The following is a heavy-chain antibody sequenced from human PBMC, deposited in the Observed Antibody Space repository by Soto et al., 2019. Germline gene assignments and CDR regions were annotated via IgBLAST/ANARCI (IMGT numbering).Heavy chain of an antibody. V-gene: IGHV3-53*01. Sequence: GASLRPSCADPGFTVSSDYMSWVRPAPGKGLAWVSVMYGGGNTYYADSVEGRFTISRDNSKNTLYLQTNNLRVGDTAVYYCARPYLGELPRRADYYYAMDVWGRGTTLTVS. CDR2: MYGGGNT. D-gene: IGHD3-10*01. CDR3: ARPYLGELPRRADYYYAMDV. CDR1: GFTVSSDY. J-gene: IGHJ6*02.